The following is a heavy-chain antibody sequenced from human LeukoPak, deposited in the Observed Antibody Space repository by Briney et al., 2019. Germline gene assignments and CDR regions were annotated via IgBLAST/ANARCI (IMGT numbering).Heavy chain of an antibody. Sequence: SETLSLTCTVSGGSISSSYWNWIRQPPGKGLEWIGYIYTSGGTNYNPSLNRRVSISVDMSKNQFSLKLSSVTAADTAVYYCARRRSGGRDFDYWGQGTLVTVSS. CDR2: IYTSGGT. J-gene: IGHJ4*02. D-gene: IGHD2-15*01. CDR1: GGSISSSY. CDR3: ARRRSGGRDFDY. V-gene: IGHV4-4*09.